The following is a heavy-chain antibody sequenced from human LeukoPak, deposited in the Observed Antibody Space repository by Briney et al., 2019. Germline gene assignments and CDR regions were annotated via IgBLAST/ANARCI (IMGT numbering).Heavy chain of an antibody. CDR2: IKGDGSHT. V-gene: IGHV3-74*01. Sequence: GGSLRLSCAASGFTFSSYWMHWVRQAPGKGLVWVSRIKGDGSHTIYADSVKGRFTISRDNAKNTLYLQMKSLRAEDTAVYYCVRDWDHFDFDSWGQGTLVTVSS. D-gene: IGHD3-9*01. J-gene: IGHJ5*01. CDR1: GFTFSSYW. CDR3: VRDWDHFDFDS.